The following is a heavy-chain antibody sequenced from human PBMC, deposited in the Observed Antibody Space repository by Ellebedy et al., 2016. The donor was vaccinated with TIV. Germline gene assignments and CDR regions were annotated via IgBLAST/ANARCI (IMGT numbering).Heavy chain of an antibody. CDR2: ISTYNDNT. CDR3: ARRGYDTSGYRHYNYYYGMDV. J-gene: IGHJ6*02. CDR1: GYTFTSYA. D-gene: IGHD3-22*01. Sequence: ASVKVSCXSSGYTFTSYAINWVRQAPGQGLEWMGWISTYNDNTKYAQKVQGRVTMTTDTSTSTAYMELRSLRSDDTAVYYCARRGYDTSGYRHYNYYYGMDVWGQGTTVTVSS. V-gene: IGHV1-18*01.